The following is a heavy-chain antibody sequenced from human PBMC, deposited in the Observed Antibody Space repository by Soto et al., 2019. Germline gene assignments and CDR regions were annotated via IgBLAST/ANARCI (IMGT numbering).Heavy chain of an antibody. CDR3: ARGYYYDSSGLDY. Sequence: SETLSLTCTVSGGSISSGDYYWSWIRQPPGKGLEWIGYIYYSGSTYYNPSLKSRVTISVDTSKNQFSLKLSSVTAADTAVYYCARGYYYDSSGLDYWGQGTLVTVSS. CDR2: IYYSGST. D-gene: IGHD3-22*01. CDR1: GGSISSGDYY. J-gene: IGHJ4*02. V-gene: IGHV4-30-4*01.